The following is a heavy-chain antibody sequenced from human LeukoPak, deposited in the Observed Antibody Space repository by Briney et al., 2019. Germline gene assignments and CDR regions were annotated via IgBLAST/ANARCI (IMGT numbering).Heavy chain of an antibody. J-gene: IGHJ4*02. Sequence: SETLSLTCAVSGGSISGSDWWSWVRQPPGKGLEWIGETRHDGYTNYNPSLKIRVTISVDKSKNQFSLNLHSVAAADTAVYYCAQSTASYRAHGYWGQGILVTVSS. CDR2: TRHDGYT. D-gene: IGHD2-8*02. CDR1: GGSISGSDW. V-gene: IGHV4-4*02. CDR3: AQSTASYRAHGY.